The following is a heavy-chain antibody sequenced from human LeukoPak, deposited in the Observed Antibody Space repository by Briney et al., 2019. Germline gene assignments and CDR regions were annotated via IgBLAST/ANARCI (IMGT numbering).Heavy chain of an antibody. Sequence: PSETLSLTCTVSGGSISSYYWSWIRQPPGKGLEWIGCIYYSGSTNYNPSLKSRVTISVDTSKNQFSLKLSSVTAADTAVYYCARENYGDYAFDIWGQGTMVTVSS. CDR1: GGSISSYY. J-gene: IGHJ3*02. V-gene: IGHV4-59*01. D-gene: IGHD4-17*01. CDR3: ARENYGDYAFDI. CDR2: IYYSGST.